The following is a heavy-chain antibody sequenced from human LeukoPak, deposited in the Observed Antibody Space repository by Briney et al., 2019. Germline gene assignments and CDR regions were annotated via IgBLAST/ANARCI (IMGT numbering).Heavy chain of an antibody. CDR1: GFTFSKYT. CDR2: IYGGGSGST. V-gene: IGHV3-23*01. J-gene: IGHJ4*02. D-gene: IGHD1-14*01. CDR3: AKDFTPDGIWDIDY. Sequence: GGSLRLSCVASGFTFSKYTMSWVRQAPGKGLEWVSGIYGGGSGSTFYAESVKGRFTVSRDNSKNTLYLQMNSLRDEDTAIYYCAKDFTPDGIWDIDYWGRGTLITVSS.